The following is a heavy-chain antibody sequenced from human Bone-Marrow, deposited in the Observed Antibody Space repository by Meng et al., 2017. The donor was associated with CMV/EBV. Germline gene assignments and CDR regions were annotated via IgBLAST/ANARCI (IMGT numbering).Heavy chain of an antibody. J-gene: IGHJ4*02. CDR2: MNPNSGNT. CDR1: GYTFTSYD. D-gene: IGHD6-6*01. V-gene: IGHV1-8*01. Sequence: ASVKVSCKASGYTFTSYDINWVRQATGQGLEWMGWMNPNSGNTGYAQKFQGRVTMTRNTSISTAYMELSSLRSEDTAVYYCARDRKQLVPDFDYWGQGTLVTVSS. CDR3: ARDRKQLVPDFDY.